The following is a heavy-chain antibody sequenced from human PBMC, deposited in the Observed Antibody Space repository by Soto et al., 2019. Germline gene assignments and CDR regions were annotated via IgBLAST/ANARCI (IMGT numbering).Heavy chain of an antibody. Sequence: SVKVSCKASGGTFSSYAISWVRQAPGQGLEWMGGIIPIFGTANYAQKFQGRVTITADESTSTAYMELSSLRSEDTAVYYCASGASIPYYYDSSGYRQYYWGQGTLVTVSS. CDR1: GGTFSSYA. D-gene: IGHD3-22*01. CDR3: ASGASIPYYYDSSGYRQYY. J-gene: IGHJ4*02. V-gene: IGHV1-69*13. CDR2: IIPIFGTA.